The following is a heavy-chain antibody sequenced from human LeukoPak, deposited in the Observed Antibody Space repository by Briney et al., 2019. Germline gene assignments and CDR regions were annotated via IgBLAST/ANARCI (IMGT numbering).Heavy chain of an antibody. CDR1: GFTFSSYG. J-gene: IGHJ5*02. Sequence: GGSLRLSCTASGFTFSSYGMHWVRQAPGKGLEWVAVIWYDGSNKYYADSVKGRFTISRDNSKNTLYLQMNSLRAEDTAVYYCARYGSSREFDPWGQGTLVTVSS. CDR3: ARYGSSREFDP. D-gene: IGHD6-13*01. CDR2: IWYDGSNK. V-gene: IGHV3-33*01.